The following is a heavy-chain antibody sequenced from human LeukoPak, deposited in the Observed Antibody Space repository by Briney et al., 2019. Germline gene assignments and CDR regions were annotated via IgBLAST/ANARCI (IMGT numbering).Heavy chain of an antibody. CDR2: ISGSGGRGGST. CDR3: VKAGGLRFDP. CDR1: GFIVSSNY. V-gene: IGHV3-23*01. Sequence: GGSLRLSCAASGFIVSSNYMSWVRQAPGKGLEWVSGISGSGGRGGSTYYADSVKGRFTISRDNSKNTLYLQMNSLRGEDTAVYYCVKAGGLRFDPWGQGTLVTVSS. J-gene: IGHJ5*02.